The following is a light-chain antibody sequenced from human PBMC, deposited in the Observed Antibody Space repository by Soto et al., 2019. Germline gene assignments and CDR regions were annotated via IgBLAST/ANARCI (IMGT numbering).Light chain of an antibody. CDR2: AAS. CDR3: QQRSNWPRT. Sequence: EVVLTQSPGTLSLSPGERATLSCRASQTVTTSQLTWFQQKPGQAPRLLIYAASIRAAGIPDRFSGSGSGTDFTLTISRLEPEDFAVYYCQQRSNWPRTFGQGTKVEIK. J-gene: IGKJ1*01. V-gene: IGKV3D-20*02. CDR1: QTVTTSQ.